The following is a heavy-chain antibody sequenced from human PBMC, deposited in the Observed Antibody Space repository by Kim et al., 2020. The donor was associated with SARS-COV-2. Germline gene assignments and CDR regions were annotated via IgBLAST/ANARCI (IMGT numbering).Heavy chain of an antibody. CDR3: ARAREGYISSCFFDY. J-gene: IGHJ4*02. Sequence: PSLKSRVTISVDTSKTRFSLKLSSVTAADTAVYFCARAREGYISSCFFDYWGQGTLVTVSS. D-gene: IGHD6-13*01. V-gene: IGHV4-39*07.